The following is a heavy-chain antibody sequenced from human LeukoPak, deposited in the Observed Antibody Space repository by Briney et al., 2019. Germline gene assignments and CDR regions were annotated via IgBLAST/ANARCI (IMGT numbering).Heavy chain of an antibody. CDR3: ARDEGSGSYYNGLFDP. CDR2: INPNSGGT. Sequence: GASVKVSCKASGYTFTGYYMHWVRQAPGQGLKWMGWINPNSGGTNYAQKFQGRVTMTRDTSISTAYMELSRLRSDDTAVYYCARDEGSGSYYNGLFDPWGQGTLVTVSS. J-gene: IGHJ5*02. V-gene: IGHV1-2*02. CDR1: GYTFTGYY. D-gene: IGHD3-10*01.